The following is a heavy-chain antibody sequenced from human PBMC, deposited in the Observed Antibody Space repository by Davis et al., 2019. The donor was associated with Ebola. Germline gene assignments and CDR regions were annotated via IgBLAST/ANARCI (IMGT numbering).Heavy chain of an antibody. D-gene: IGHD3-16*01. V-gene: IGHV5-51*01. Sequence: GEFLKISCKGSGYTFASYWIAWVRQMPGKGLECMGIIYPDDSDIRYSPSFQGQVTISADKSISTAYLQWSSLKASDTAVYYCARRRGGWGFDYWGQGSLVTVSS. CDR3: ARRRGGWGFDY. CDR1: GYTFASYW. J-gene: IGHJ4*02. CDR2: IYPDDSDI.